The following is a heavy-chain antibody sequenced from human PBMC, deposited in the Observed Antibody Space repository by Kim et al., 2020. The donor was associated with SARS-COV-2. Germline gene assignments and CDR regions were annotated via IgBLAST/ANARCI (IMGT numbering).Heavy chain of an antibody. CDR2: FDPEDGET. V-gene: IGHV1-24*01. J-gene: IGHJ5*02. CDR1: GYTLTELS. D-gene: IGHD6-19*01. Sequence: ASVKVSCKVSGYTLTELSMHWVRQAPGKGLEWMGGFDPEDGETIYAQKFQGRVTMTGDTSTDTAYMELSSLRSEDTAVYYVATFAVTGHPDWFDPWGQG. CDR3: ATFAVTGHPDWFDP.